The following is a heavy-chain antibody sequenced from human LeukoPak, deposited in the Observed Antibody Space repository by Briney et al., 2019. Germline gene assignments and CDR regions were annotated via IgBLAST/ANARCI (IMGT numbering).Heavy chain of an antibody. CDR3: AKATPGYCSGGSCYLFGYYGMDV. CDR1: GFTCSSYA. V-gene: IGHV3-23*01. D-gene: IGHD2-15*01. Sequence: GGSLRLSCAASGFTCSSYAMSWVRQAPGKGLEWVSAISGSGGSTYYADSVKGRFTISRDNSKNTLYLQMNSLRAEDTAVYYCAKATPGYCSGGSCYLFGYYGMDVWGQGTTVTVSS. CDR2: ISGSGGST. J-gene: IGHJ6*02.